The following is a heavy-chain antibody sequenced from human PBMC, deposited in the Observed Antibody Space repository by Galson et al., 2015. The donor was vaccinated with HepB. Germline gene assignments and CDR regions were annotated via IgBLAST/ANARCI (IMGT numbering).Heavy chain of an antibody. CDR1: GFTFSSYS. Sequence: SLRLSCAASGFTFSSYSMNWVRQAPGKGLEWVSYISSSSSTIYYADSVKGRFTISRDNAKNSLYLQMNSLRAEDTAVYYCARDYNYDYIWGSYGGAFDIWGQGTMVTVSS. CDR2: ISSSSSTI. V-gene: IGHV3-48*01. J-gene: IGHJ3*02. CDR3: ARDYNYDYIWGSYGGAFDI. D-gene: IGHD3-16*01.